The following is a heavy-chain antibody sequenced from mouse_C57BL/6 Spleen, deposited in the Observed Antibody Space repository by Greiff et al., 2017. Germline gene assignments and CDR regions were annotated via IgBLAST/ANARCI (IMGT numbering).Heavy chain of an antibody. CDR2: IRNKANNHAT. Sequence: EVQVVESGGGLVQPGGSMKLSCAASGFTFSDAWMDWVRQSPEKGLEWVAEIRNKANNHATYDAESVKGRFTIARDDSKSSVYLQMNSLRAEATGSYYCTRPYCGGGWYFDVWGTGTTVTVSS. J-gene: IGHJ1*03. CDR3: TRPYCGGGWYFDV. CDR1: GFTFSDAW. V-gene: IGHV6-6*01.